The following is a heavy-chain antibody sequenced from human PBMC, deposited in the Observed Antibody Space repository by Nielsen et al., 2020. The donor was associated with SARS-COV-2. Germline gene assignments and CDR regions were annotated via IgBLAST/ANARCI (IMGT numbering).Heavy chain of an antibody. CDR2: ISYDGSNK. CDR3: ARDLSGVVAATSMADY. J-gene: IGHJ4*02. D-gene: IGHD2-15*01. V-gene: IGHV3-30-3*01. Sequence: GGSLRLSCAASGFTFSSYAMHWVRQAPGKGLEWVAVISYDGSNKYYADSVKGRFTISRGNSKNTLYLQMNSLRAEDTAVYYCARDLSGVVAATSMADYWGQGTLVTVSS. CDR1: GFTFSSYA.